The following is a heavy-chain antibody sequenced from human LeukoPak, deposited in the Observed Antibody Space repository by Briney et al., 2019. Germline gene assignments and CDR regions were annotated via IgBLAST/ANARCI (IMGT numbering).Heavy chain of an antibody. CDR2: ISAYNGNT. V-gene: IGHV1-18*01. CDR3: ARVWYYGSGSPTNMDV. D-gene: IGHD3-10*01. CDR1: GYTFTSYG. Sequence: ASVKVSCKASGYTFTSYGISWVRQAPGQGLEWMGWISAYNGNTNYAQKLQGRVTMTTDTSTSTAYMELRSLRSDDTAVYYCARVWYYGSGSPTNMDVWGKGTTVTISS. J-gene: IGHJ6*03.